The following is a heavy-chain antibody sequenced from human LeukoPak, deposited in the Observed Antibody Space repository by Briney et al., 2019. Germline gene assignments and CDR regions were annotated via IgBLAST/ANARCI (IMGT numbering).Heavy chain of an antibody. CDR1: GYTFTSYG. V-gene: IGHV1-18*01. D-gene: IGHD5-24*01. CDR2: ISAYNGNT. CDR3: ARAWLGLTGDGYTADNWFDP. J-gene: IGHJ5*02. Sequence: ASVTVSCKASGYTFTSYGISWVRQAPGQGLEWMGWISAYNGNTNYAQKLQGRVTVTTDTSTSTAYMELRSLRSDDTAVYYCARAWLGLTGDGYTADNWFDPWGQGTLVTVSS.